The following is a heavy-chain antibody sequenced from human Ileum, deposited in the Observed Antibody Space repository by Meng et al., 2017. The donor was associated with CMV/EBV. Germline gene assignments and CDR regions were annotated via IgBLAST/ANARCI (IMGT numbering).Heavy chain of an antibody. CDR2: VYYSGTT. D-gene: IGHD3-3*01. Sequence: QLQLPEAGLALVQPSQTPSLTCTAAGGSTTSSTYYWGWLRQPPGKGLEWIGSVYYSGTTYYNPSLKSRVNMSIDTSKNRFSLKLSSATAADTAVYYCARNIGFYSSQIAYWGQGALVTVSS. CDR3: ARNIGFYSSQIAY. CDR1: GGSTTSSTYY. J-gene: IGHJ4*02. V-gene: IGHV4-39*07.